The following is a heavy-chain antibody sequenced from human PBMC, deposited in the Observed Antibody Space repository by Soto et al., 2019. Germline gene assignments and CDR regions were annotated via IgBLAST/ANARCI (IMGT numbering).Heavy chain of an antibody. CDR3: ARGRQAYYFGMDV. J-gene: IGHJ6*02. CDR1: GGSVSSYY. V-gene: IGHV4-59*02. CDR2: LYNSGST. Sequence: PSETLSLTFTVSGGSVSSYYWNWIRQPPGKGLEWIGYLYNSGSTDYNPSLKSRVTISVDTSKNQFSLKLRSVTAADTAVYYCARGRQAYYFGMDVWGQGTTVTSP.